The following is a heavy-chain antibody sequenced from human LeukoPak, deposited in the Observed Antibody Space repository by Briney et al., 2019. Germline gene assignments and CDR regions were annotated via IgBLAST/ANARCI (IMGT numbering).Heavy chain of an antibody. CDR3: TRRFDY. Sequence: PGGCLRLACAASGFTFSTYSMSWARQDPGKGMEWVSSISSSGSYIYYANSVKGRFTLSRDNARKSLFLKMDSLRAEDTAVYYCTRRFDYWGQGTLVTVSS. J-gene: IGHJ4*02. CDR1: GFTFSTYS. CDR2: ISSSGSYI. V-gene: IGHV3-21*01.